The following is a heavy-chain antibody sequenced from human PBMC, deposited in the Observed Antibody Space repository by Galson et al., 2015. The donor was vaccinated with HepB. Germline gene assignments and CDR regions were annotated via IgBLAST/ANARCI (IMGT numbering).Heavy chain of an antibody. V-gene: IGHV5-51*01. D-gene: IGHD1-26*01. CDR3: AKTVGATPLNFTDH. CDR1: GYIFVSYW. CDR2: IFPGDADT. J-gene: IGHJ4*02. Sequence: QSGAEVKKPGESLKISCQASGYIFVSYWIAWVRQMPGKGLEWMGVIFPGDADTRYSPSFQGHVTISVDKSTSTAYLHWRGLKASDTAMYYCAKTVGATPLNFTDHWGPGASVTVST.